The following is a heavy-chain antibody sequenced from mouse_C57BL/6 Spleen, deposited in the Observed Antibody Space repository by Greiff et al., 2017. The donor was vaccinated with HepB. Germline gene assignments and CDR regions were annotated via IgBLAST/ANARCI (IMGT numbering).Heavy chain of an antibody. D-gene: IGHD1-1*01. CDR3: ARSLYYYGSSPYWYFDV. J-gene: IGHJ1*03. Sequence: EVQLQQSGPELVKPGASVKMSCKASGYTFTDYNMHWVKQSHGKSLEWIGYINPNNGGTSYNQKFKGKATLTVNMSSSTAYMELRSLTSEDSAVYYCARSLYYYGSSPYWYFDVWGTGTTVTVSS. V-gene: IGHV1-22*01. CDR1: GYTFTDYN. CDR2: INPNNGGT.